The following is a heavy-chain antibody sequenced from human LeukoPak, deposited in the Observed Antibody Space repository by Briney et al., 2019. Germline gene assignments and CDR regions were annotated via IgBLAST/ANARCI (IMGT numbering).Heavy chain of an antibody. CDR3: AKAWASSDLYFDY. V-gene: IGHV3-23*01. J-gene: IGHJ4*02. CDR2: ISGSGGST. D-gene: IGHD7-27*01. Sequence: PGGSLRLSCAASGFTFSSYAMSWLRQAPGKGLEWVSAISGSGGSTYYADSVKGRFTISRDNSKNTLYLQMNSLRAEDTAVYYCAKAWASSDLYFDYWGQGTLVTVSS. CDR1: GFTFSSYA.